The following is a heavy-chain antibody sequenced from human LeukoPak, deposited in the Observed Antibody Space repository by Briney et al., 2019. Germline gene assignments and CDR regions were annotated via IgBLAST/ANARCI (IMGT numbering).Heavy chain of an antibody. J-gene: IGHJ5*02. CDR2: IRGGADDT. D-gene: IGHD5-12*01. V-gene: IGHV3-23*01. CDR3: ATSGFSGYDHPS. CDR1: GFTFRSYS. Sequence: GWSLRLSCAASGFTFRSYSMAWVRLAPGKGLEWVSVIRGGADDTSYADSVKGRFTIPRDNSKNTLFLQMDGLRVEDTAVYYCATSGFSGYDHPSWGQGTLVTVSS.